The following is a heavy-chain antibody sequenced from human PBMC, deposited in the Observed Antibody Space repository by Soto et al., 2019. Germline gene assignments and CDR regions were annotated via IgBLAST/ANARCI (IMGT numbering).Heavy chain of an antibody. D-gene: IGHD3-10*01. CDR3: ARVSMVRGVIFWFDP. Sequence: QVQLQESGPGLVKPSETLSLTCTVSGGSVSSGSYYWSWIRQPPGKGLEWIGYIYYSGSTNYNPSLKIRFTISVDTSKNQFSLKLSSVTAADTAVYYCARVSMVRGVIFWFDPWGQGTLVTVSS. CDR2: IYYSGST. J-gene: IGHJ5*02. V-gene: IGHV4-61*01. CDR1: GGSVSSGSYY.